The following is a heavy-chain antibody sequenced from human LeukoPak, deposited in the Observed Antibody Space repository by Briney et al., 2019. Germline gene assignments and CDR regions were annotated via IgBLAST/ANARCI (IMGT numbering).Heavy chain of an antibody. CDR1: GFTFGNSW. CDR3: VVVVEPPDSDGFDV. Sequence: GGSLRLSCAASGFTFGNSWVHWVRQAPGKGLVWVSLINADGSTATYADSVKGRFTISRDNARNTLSLQMNSLTIEDTAVYYCVVVVEPPDSDGFDVWGQGTMSTVSS. V-gene: IGHV3-74*01. CDR2: INADGSTA. J-gene: IGHJ3*01. D-gene: IGHD1-14*01.